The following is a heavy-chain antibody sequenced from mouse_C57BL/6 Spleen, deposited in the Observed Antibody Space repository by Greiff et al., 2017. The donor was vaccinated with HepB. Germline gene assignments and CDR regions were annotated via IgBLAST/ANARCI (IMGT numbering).Heavy chain of an antibody. CDR1: GFTFSSYA. V-gene: IGHV5-6*03. J-gene: IGHJ2*01. CDR3: ARQGANFDY. Sequence: EVKLVESGGGLVKPGGSLKLSCAASGFTFSSYAMSWVRQTPDKRLEWVATISSGGSYTYYPDSVKGRFTISRDNAKNTLYLQMSSLKSEDTAMYYCARQGANFDYWGQGTTLTVSS. CDR2: ISSGGSYT.